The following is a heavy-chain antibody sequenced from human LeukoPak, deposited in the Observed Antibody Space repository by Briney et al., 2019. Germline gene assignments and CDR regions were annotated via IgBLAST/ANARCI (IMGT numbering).Heavy chain of an antibody. CDR1: GFSFSSYA. D-gene: IGHD3-16*01. V-gene: IGHV3-23*01. Sequence: GGSLRLSCTASGFSFSSYAMSWVRQAPGEGLVWVSTISSSSGTTYYADSVKGRFTISRDNSKNTLYLQMNSLRAEDTAVYYCVKVGLRLGGDYWGQGTLVTVSS. CDR2: ISSSSGTT. CDR3: VKVGLRLGGDY. J-gene: IGHJ4*02.